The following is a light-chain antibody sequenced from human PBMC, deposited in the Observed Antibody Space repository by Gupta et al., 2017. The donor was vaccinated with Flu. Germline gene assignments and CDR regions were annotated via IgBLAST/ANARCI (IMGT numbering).Light chain of an antibody. J-gene: IGLJ2*01. CDR3: SSYTSSSFVV. CDR2: DVT. V-gene: IGLV2-14*01. Sequence: QSALTQPASVSGSPGQSITISCTGTSSDVGSYDYVSWYQRHPGKAPKLLIYDVTDRPSGVSSRFSGSKSGNTASLTISGLQAEDEADYYCSSYTSSSFVVFGGGTKLTVL. CDR1: SSDVGSYDY.